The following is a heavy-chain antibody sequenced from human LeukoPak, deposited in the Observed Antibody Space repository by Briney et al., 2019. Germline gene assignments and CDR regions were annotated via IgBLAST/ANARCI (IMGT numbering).Heavy chain of an antibody. D-gene: IGHD6-19*01. CDR2: INPNSGGT. CDR3: ARDPRGIAVAVPGWFDP. Sequence: EASVKVSCKASGYTFTGYYMHWVRQAPGQGLEWMGWINPNSGGTNYAQKFQGRVTMTRDTSISTAYMELSRLRSDDTAVYYCARDPRGIAVAVPGWFDPWGQGTLVTVSS. V-gene: IGHV1-2*02. CDR1: GYTFTGYY. J-gene: IGHJ5*02.